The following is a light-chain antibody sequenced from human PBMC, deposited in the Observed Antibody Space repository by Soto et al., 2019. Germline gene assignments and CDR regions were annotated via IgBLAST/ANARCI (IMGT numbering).Light chain of an antibody. CDR2: DVS. CDR3: CSYAGSYSYV. CDR1: NSDVGGYNF. Sequence: QSALTQPRSVSDSPGQSVTISCTGTNSDVGGYNFVSWYQQHPDKAPKLMIYDVSKRPSGVPDRFSGSKSGYTASLTISGLQAEDEADYYCCSYAGSYSYVFGTGTKLTVL. J-gene: IGLJ1*01. V-gene: IGLV2-11*01.